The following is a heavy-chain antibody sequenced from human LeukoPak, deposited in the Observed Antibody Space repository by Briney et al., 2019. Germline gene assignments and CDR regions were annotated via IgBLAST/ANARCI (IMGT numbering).Heavy chain of an antibody. CDR3: AKDGRFGDFDH. CDR1: GFNFSSFV. V-gene: IGHV3-23*01. CDR2: VSGSGGIP. D-gene: IGHD3-16*01. J-gene: IGHJ4*02. Sequence: GGSLRLSCVTSGFNFSSFVMNWVRQAPGKGLEWISSVSGSGGIPYHADSVKGRFTVSRDNSKNTFFLHMNGLRVEDTALYYCAKDGRFGDFDHWGQGTLVAVSS.